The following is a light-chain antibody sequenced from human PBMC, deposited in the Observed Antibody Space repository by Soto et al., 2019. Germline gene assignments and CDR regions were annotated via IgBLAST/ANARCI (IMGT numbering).Light chain of an antibody. CDR1: QSVSRN. CDR2: GAS. J-gene: IGKJ4*01. Sequence: EIVMTQSPATLSVSPGERATLSCRASQSVSRNLAWYQQKPGQAPRLLIYGASTRATGIPARFSGSGSGTEFTLTISSLQSRDFAVYYCQQYNNWHPLTFGGGTKV. CDR3: QQYNNWHPLT. V-gene: IGKV3-15*01.